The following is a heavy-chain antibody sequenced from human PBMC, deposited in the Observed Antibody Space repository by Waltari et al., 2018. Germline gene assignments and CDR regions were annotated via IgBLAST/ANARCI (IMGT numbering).Heavy chain of an antibody. Sequence: QVQLVQSGAEVKKPGASVKVSCKASGYTFTSYAMHWVRQAPGQRLEWMGWINAGNGNTKYSQKFQGRVTIPRDTSASTAYMELSSLRSEDTAVYYCARDSDDFWSGYSSPGYWGQGTLVTVSS. J-gene: IGHJ4*02. D-gene: IGHD3-3*01. CDR3: ARDSDDFWSGYSSPGY. CDR2: INAGNGNT. V-gene: IGHV1-3*01. CDR1: GYTFTSYA.